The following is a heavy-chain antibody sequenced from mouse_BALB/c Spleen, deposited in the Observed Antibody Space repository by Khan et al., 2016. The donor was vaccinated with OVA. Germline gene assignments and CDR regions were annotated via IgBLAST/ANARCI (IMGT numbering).Heavy chain of an antibody. CDR1: GFTFSDYG. CDR3: ARGGGTAPFAY. Sequence: EVELVESGGGLVQPGGSRKLSCAASGFTFSDYGMAWVRQAPGKGPEWVASISDLAYTIYYADTVTGRFTISRENAKNPLYLEMSSLRSEDTAIYYCARGGGTAPFAYWGLGTLVTVSA. V-gene: IGHV5-15*02. J-gene: IGHJ3*01. D-gene: IGHD1-2*01. CDR2: ISDLAYTI.